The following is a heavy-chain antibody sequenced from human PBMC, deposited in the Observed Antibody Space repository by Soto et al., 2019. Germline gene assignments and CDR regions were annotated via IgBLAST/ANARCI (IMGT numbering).Heavy chain of an antibody. CDR3: ASEYGGNSA. V-gene: IGHV1-69*02. D-gene: IGHD4-17*01. CDR2: IIPILGIA. Sequence: QVQLVQSGAEVKKPGSSVKVSSKASGGTFNIYTISWVRQAPGQGLEWMGRIIPILGIANYAQKFQGRVTITADKSTSTAYMELSSLRSEDTAVYYCASEYGGNSAWGQGTLVTVSS. J-gene: IGHJ4*02. CDR1: GGTFNIYT.